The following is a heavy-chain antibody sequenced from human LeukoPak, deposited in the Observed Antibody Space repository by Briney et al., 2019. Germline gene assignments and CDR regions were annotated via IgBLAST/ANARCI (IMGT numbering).Heavy chain of an antibody. V-gene: IGHV4-38-2*02. CDR1: GYSIGSDYY. CDR2: IYHSGST. J-gene: IGHJ4*02. D-gene: IGHD4-23*01. Sequence: SETLSLTCTVSGYSIGSDYYWGWIRQPPGKGLEWIGNIYHSGSTYYNPSLKSRVTISVDTSKNQFCLRLYSVTAADTAVYYCARDSTVVTRSGFDYWGQGTLVTVSS. CDR3: ARDSTVVTRSGFDY.